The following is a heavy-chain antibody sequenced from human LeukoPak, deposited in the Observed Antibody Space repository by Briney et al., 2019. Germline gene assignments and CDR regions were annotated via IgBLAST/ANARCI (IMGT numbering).Heavy chain of an antibody. J-gene: IGHJ6*02. CDR2: INPNSGGT. CDR1: GYTFTGYY. D-gene: IGHD3-10*01. V-gene: IGHV1-2*02. CDR3: AVIKSGYYYYGMDV. Sequence: ASVKVSCKASGYTFTGYYMHWVRQAPGQGLEWMGWINPNSGGTNYAQKFQGRVTMTRDTSIGTAYMELSRLRSDDTAVYYCAVIKSGYYYYGMDVWGQGTTVTVSS.